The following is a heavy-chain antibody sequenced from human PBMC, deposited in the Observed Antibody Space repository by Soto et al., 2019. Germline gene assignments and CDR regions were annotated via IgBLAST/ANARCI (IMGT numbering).Heavy chain of an antibody. CDR3: AVQAADGIRDCSTVSAFLLNRSSDL. Sequence: WILQQKGKGLEWIGEINHSGSTNYNPSLKSRVTISVDTSKNQFSLKLSSVTAADTAVYYFAVQAADGIRDCSTVSAFLLNRSSDL. J-gene: IGHJ2*01. V-gene: IGHV4-34*01. CDR2: INHSGST. D-gene: IGHD6-13*01.